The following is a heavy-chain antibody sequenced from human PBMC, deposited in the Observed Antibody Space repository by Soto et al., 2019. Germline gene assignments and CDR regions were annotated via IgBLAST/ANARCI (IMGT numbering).Heavy chain of an antibody. J-gene: IGHJ4*02. CDR1: GGSFSGYY. Sequence: SETLSLTCAVYGGSFSGYYWSWIRQPPGKGLEWIGEINHSGSTNYNPSLKSRVTISVDTSKNQFSLKLSSVTAADTAVYYCASSSVVRGVILFDYWGQGTLVTVSS. V-gene: IGHV4-34*01. CDR3: ASSSVVRGVILFDY. CDR2: INHSGST. D-gene: IGHD3-10*01.